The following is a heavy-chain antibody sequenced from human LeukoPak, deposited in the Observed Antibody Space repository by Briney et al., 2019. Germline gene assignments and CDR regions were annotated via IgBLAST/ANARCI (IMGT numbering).Heavy chain of an antibody. D-gene: IGHD3-22*01. CDR3: ASDLRDTSGFSLTWFDP. Sequence: PSETLSLTCTVFGGSISSFYWSWIRQPAGKGLEWIGRIYSSGSTDYNPSLKSRVTMSVDMSKNQFSLKLSSVTAADTAVYYCASDLRDTSGFSLTWFDPWGQGTLVTVSS. CDR1: GGSISSFY. J-gene: IGHJ5*02. CDR2: IYSSGST. V-gene: IGHV4-4*07.